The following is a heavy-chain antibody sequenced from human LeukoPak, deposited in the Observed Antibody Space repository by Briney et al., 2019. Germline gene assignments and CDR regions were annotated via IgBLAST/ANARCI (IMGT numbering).Heavy chain of an antibody. CDR2: INPNSGGT. J-gene: IGHJ4*02. CDR3: ATSSEGGYSYGSDIDY. Sequence: ASVKVSCKASGYTFTAYYMYWVRQAPGQGLEGMGRINPNSGGTNYAQKFQGRVTMTRDTSISTAYMELSRLTSDDTAVYYCATSSEGGYSYGSDIDYWGQGTLVTVSS. CDR1: GYTFTAYY. D-gene: IGHD5-18*01. V-gene: IGHV1-2*06.